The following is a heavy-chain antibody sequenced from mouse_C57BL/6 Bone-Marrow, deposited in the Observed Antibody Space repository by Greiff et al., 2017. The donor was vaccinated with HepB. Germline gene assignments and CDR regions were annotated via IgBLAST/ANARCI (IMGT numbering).Heavy chain of an antibody. CDR1: GFNIKDDY. CDR3: AVETVVAPDY. CDR2: IDPENGDT. J-gene: IGHJ2*01. V-gene: IGHV14-4*01. D-gene: IGHD1-1*01. Sequence: EVQLQQSGAELVRPGASVKLSCTASGFNIKDDYMHWVKQRPEQGLEWIGWIDPENGDTEYASKFQGKATITADTSSNTAYLQLSSLTSEDTAVYYCAVETVVAPDYWGQGTTLTVSS.